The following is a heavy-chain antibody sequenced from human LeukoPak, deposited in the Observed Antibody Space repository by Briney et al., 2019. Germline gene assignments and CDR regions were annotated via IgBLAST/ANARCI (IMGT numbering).Heavy chain of an antibody. V-gene: IGHV1-69*13. CDR3: ARPLSYYYDSSGYPLDY. CDR2: IIPIFGTA. D-gene: IGHD3-22*01. J-gene: IGHJ4*02. Sequence: GASVKVSCKASGGTFSSYAISWVRQAPGQGLEWMGRIIPIFGTANYAQKFQGRVTITADESTSTAYMELSSLRSEDTAVYYCARPLSYYYDSSGYPLDYWGQGTLVTVSS. CDR1: GGTFSSYA.